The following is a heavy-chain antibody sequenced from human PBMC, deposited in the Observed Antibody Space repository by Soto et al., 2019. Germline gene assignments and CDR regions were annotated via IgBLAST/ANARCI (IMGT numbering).Heavy chain of an antibody. V-gene: IGHV1-8*01. CDR2: INPNSGNI. J-gene: IGHJ4*02. Sequence: ASVKVSCKASGNTFTGYDINWVRQATGHGLEWMGWINPNSGNIGYAQKFQGRVTMTRDTAIRTAYMEVSRLRSDDTAVYYCARGRASGSYYLLDYWGQGTLVTVSS. CDR3: ARGRASGSYYLLDY. CDR1: GNTFTGYD. D-gene: IGHD3-10*01.